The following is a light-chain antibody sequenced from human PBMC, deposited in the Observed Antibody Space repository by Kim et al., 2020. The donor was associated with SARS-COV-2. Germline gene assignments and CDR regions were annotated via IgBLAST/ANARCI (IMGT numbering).Light chain of an antibody. CDR1: QSISTY. CDR3: QQRTNWPMYT. V-gene: IGKV3-11*01. Sequence: EVVLTQSPATLSLSPGERATLSCRASQSISTYLAWYQQKPGQAPRPLIYDASNRATGIPARFSGSGSGIDFTLTISSLEPEDFAVYYCQQRTNWPMYTFGQGTKLEI. CDR2: DAS. J-gene: IGKJ2*01.